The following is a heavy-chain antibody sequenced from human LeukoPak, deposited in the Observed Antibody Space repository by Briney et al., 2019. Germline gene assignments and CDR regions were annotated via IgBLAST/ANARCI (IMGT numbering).Heavy chain of an antibody. D-gene: IGHD3-22*01. CDR1: GFTFSSYW. J-gene: IGHJ3*02. Sequence: GGSLRLSCAASGFTFSSYWMSWVRQAPGKGLEWVANIKQDGSEKYYVDSVKGRFTISRDNAKNSLYLQMNSLRAEDTAVYYCASRGYYDSSGYYWDDFDIWGQGTMVTVSS. CDR2: IKQDGSEK. CDR3: ASRGYYDSSGYYWDDFDI. V-gene: IGHV3-7*01.